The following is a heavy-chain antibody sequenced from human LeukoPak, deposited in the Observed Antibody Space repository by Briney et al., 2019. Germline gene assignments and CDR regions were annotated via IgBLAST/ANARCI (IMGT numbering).Heavy chain of an antibody. CDR2: ISSSSSYI. CDR3: ARGLVGATGPYYFDY. J-gene: IGHJ4*02. D-gene: IGHD1-26*01. CDR1: GFTFSSYS. V-gene: IGHV3-21*01. Sequence: GGSLRLSCAASGFTFSSYSMNWVRQAPGKGLEWVSSISSSSSYIYYADSVKGRFTISRDNAKNSLYLQVNSLRAEDTAVYYCARGLVGATGPYYFDYWGQGTLVTVSS.